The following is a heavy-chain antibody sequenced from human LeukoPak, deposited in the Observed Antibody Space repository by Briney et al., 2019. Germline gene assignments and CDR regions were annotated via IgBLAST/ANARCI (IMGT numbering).Heavy chain of an antibody. CDR2: IYHSGST. D-gene: IGHD3-3*01. J-gene: IGHJ6*03. CDR1: GGSFSGYY. V-gene: IGHV4-34*01. CDR3: ARDRTKLRFLEWLSENYMDV. Sequence: PSETLSLTCAVYGGSFSGYYWSWIRQPPGKGLEWIGEIYHSGSTNYNPSLKSRVTISVDKSKNQFSLKLSSVTAADTAVYYCARDRTKLRFLEWLSENYMDVWGKGTTVTVSS.